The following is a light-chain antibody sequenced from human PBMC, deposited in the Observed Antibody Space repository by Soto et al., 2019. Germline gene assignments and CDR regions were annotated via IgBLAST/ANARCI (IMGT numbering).Light chain of an antibody. CDR1: QSVRSN. Sequence: IVMTQSPATLSVSPWERATLSCRASQSVRSNLAWYQQKPGQAPRVLIYAASTRATGIPDRFSGSGSGTEFTLTISSLHSEDFGVYYCQQYDNWWTFGQGTKVE. CDR2: AAS. J-gene: IGKJ1*01. V-gene: IGKV3-15*01. CDR3: QQYDNWWT.